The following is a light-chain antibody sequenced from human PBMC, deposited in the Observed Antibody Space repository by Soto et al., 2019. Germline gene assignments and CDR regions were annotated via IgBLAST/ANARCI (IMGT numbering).Light chain of an antibody. J-gene: IGLJ1*01. CDR2: EVS. CDR1: SSDVGGYNY. Sequence: QSVLTQPASVSGSPGQSITISCTGTSSDVGGYNYVSWYQQHPGKAPKLMIYEVSNRPPGVSNRFSGSKSGNTASLTISGLQAEDEADYYCGSYTSSSTPYVFGTGTKVTVL. CDR3: GSYTSSSTPYV. V-gene: IGLV2-14*01.